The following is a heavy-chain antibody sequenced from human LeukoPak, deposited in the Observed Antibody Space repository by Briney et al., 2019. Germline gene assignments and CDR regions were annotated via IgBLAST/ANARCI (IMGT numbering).Heavy chain of an antibody. Sequence: GGSLRLSCAASGFTFNSYAMHWVRQAPGKGLEWVAVISYDGSNKYYADSVKGRFTISRDNSKNTLYLQMNSLRAEDTAVYYCARETDYDFWSGSNYGMDVWGQGTTVTVSS. V-gene: IGHV3-30*04. CDR1: GFTFNSYA. J-gene: IGHJ6*02. D-gene: IGHD3-3*01. CDR3: ARETDYDFWSGSNYGMDV. CDR2: ISYDGSNK.